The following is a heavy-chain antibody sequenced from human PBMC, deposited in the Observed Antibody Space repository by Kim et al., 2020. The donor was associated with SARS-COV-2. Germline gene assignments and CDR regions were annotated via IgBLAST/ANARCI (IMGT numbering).Heavy chain of an antibody. CDR3: ARGPSAYGDYAPDY. CDR1: GYTFTSYA. CDR2: INTNTGNP. Sequence: ASVKVSCKASGYTFTSYAMNWVRQAPGQGLEWMGWINTNTGNPTYAQGFTGRFVFSLDTSVSTAYLQISSLKAEDTAVYYCARGPSAYGDYAPDYWGQGTLVTVSS. V-gene: IGHV7-4-1*02. J-gene: IGHJ4*02. D-gene: IGHD4-17*01.